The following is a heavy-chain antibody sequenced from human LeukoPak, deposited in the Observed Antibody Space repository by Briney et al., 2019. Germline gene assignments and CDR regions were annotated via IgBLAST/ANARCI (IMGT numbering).Heavy chain of an antibody. D-gene: IGHD1-26*01. CDR3: ARGGGYSGSSFDY. J-gene: IGHJ4*02. V-gene: IGHV4-59*11. CDR2: IFYSGSL. Sequence: SETLSLTCTVSGASIGSHYWSWIRQPPGKGLEGIGYIFYSGSLNYNPSLKSRVAISVDTSKDQFSLRLTSVTAADTAVYFCARGGGYSGSSFDYWGQGTLVTVSS. CDR1: GASIGSHY.